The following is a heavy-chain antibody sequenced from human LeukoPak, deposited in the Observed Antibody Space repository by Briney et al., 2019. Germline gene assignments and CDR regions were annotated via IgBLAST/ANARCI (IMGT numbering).Heavy chain of an antibody. CDR2: IYSGGST. Sequence: GGSLRLSCAASGFTVSSNYMSWVRQAPGKGLEWVPVIYSGGSTYYADSVKGRFTIPRHNSKNTLYLQMNSLRAEDTAVYYCARDTVVHGDLNWFDPWGQGTLVTVSS. CDR3: ARDTVVHGDLNWFDP. J-gene: IGHJ5*02. CDR1: GFTVSSNY. V-gene: IGHV3-53*04. D-gene: IGHD4-17*01.